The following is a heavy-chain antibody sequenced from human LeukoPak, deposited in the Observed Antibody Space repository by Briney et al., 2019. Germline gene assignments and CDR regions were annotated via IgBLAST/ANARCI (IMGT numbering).Heavy chain of an antibody. CDR3: AIIAAARYGLDY. CDR1: GYTFTSYD. CDR2: MNPNSGNT. V-gene: IGHV1-8*01. Sequence: GASVKVSCKASGYTFTSYDINWVRQATGQGLEWMGWMNPNSGNTGYAQKFQGRVTMTRNTSISTAYMELSSLRSEDTPVYYCAIIAAARYGLDYWGQGTLVTVSS. D-gene: IGHD6-13*01. J-gene: IGHJ4*02.